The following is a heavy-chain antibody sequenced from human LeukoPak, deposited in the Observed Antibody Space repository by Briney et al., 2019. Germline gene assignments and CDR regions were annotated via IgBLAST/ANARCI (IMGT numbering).Heavy chain of an antibody. CDR2: IYYSGST. CDR3: ARVLTYSRTSVSAFDI. V-gene: IGHV4-59*01. J-gene: IGHJ3*02. Sequence: PSETLSLTCTVSGDSISSYYWGWIRQPPGKGLEGIGYIYYSGSTYDNPSLRSRVTISVDTSKNQFSLKLTSVTAAETAIYYCARVLTYSRTSVSAFDIWGQGTMVTVSS. CDR1: GDSISSYY. D-gene: IGHD6-13*01.